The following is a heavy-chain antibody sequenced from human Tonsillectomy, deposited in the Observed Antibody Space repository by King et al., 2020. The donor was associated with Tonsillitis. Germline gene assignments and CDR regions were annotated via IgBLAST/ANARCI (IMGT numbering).Heavy chain of an antibody. D-gene: IGHD2-8*01. CDR2: IYYSGST. J-gene: IGHJ2*01. V-gene: IGHV4-31*03. CDR3: ARQARRMGCSFDL. CDR1: GGSISSGGYY. Sequence: VQLQESGPGLVKPSQTLSLTCTVSGGSISSGGYYWSWIRQHPGKGLEWIGYIYYSGSTYYNPYLKSRGPISVETSKNQFSLKLSSVPAAATAGYYCARQARRMGCSFDLWGRGTLVTVSS.